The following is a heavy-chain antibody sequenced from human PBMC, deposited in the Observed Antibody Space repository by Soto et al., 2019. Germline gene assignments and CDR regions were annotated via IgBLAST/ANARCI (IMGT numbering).Heavy chain of an antibody. CDR3: GRGRYGDY. D-gene: IGHD1-1*01. CDR2: ISAHNGNT. J-gene: IGHJ4*02. Sequence: QVQLVQSGAEVKKPGASVKVSCKGSGYAFTTYGITWVRQAPGQGLEWMGWISAHNGNTNYAQTLQGRVTVTRDTSTSTAYMELRSLRSDDTAAYYCGRGRYGDYWGQGALVTVSS. CDR1: GYAFTTYG. V-gene: IGHV1-18*01.